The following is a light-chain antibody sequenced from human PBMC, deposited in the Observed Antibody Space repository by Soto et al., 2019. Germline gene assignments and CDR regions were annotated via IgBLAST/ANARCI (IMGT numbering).Light chain of an antibody. Sequence: QSALAQPRSVSGSPGQSVTISCTGTSSDVGGYDYVSWYQQHPGKAPRVIISDVTKRPSVVPDRFSASKSGNTASLTISGLLAEDEAAYYCCSYSGTYPVVFGGGTKLTVL. CDR1: SSDVGGYDY. J-gene: IGLJ2*01. CDR3: CSYSGTYPVV. CDR2: DVT. V-gene: IGLV2-11*01.